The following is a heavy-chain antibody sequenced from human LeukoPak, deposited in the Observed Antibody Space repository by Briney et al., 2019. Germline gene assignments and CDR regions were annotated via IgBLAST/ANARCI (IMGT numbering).Heavy chain of an antibody. J-gene: IGHJ5*02. CDR1: GGTFSSFA. CDR2: ISPSGGST. Sequence: GSSVKVSCKASGGTFSSFAISWVRQAPGQGPEGMGVISPSGGSTIYAQKFKGRVTLTRDMSTRTDYLELSSLRSEDTAVYYCARDNSVRDEAWWFNPWGQGTLVTVSS. CDR3: ARDNSVRDEAWWFNP. D-gene: IGHD5-24*01. V-gene: IGHV1-69*05.